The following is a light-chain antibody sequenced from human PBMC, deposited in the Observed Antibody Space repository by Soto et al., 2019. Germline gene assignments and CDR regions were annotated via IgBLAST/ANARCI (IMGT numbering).Light chain of an antibody. Sequence: EIGFTHSPSTLSLSPGERATLSCRASQNVGGYLAWYQQKPGQAPRLLIYDASNRATGIPARFSGSGSGTDFSLTISRLEPEDLAVYYCQQRSTWPLTFGGGTKVDIK. CDR1: QNVGGY. CDR2: DAS. CDR3: QQRSTWPLT. V-gene: IGKV3-11*01. J-gene: IGKJ4*01.